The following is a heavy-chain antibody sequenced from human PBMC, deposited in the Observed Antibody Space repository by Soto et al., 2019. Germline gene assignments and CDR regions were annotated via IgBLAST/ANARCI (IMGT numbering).Heavy chain of an antibody. V-gene: IGHV4-61*01. J-gene: IGHJ4*02. CDR3: ARSAVVFFDY. CDR2: IYYSGST. D-gene: IGHD6-19*01. Sequence: SETLSLTCTVSGGSVSSGSYYWSWIRQPPGKGLEWIGYIYYSGSTNYNPSLKSRVTISVDTSKNQFSLKLSSVTAADTAVYYCARSAVVFFDYWGQGTLVTVS. CDR1: GGSVSSGSYY.